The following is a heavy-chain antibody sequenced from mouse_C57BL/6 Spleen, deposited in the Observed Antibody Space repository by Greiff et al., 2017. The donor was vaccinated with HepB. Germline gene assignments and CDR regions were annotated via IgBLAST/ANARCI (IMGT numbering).Heavy chain of an antibody. CDR1: GFTFSDYG. Sequence: EVKLMESGGGLVKPGGSLKLSCAASGFTFSDYGMHWVRQAPEKGLEWVAYISSGSSTIYYADTVKGRFTISRDNAKNTLFLQMTSLRSEDTAMYYCASIYYGNYGDYWGQGTSVTVSS. D-gene: IGHD2-1*01. CDR2: ISSGSSTI. J-gene: IGHJ4*01. V-gene: IGHV5-17*01. CDR3: ASIYYGNYGDY.